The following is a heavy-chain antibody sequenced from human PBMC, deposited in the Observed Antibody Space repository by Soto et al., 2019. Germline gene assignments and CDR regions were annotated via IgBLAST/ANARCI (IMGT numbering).Heavy chain of an antibody. CDR3: ALDNIPGAPDYFDY. J-gene: IGHJ4*02. D-gene: IGHD1-20*01. V-gene: IGHV3-30-3*01. Sequence: QVQLVESGGDVVQPGTSLRLSCAASGFGFSTNVLHWVRQAPGKGLEWVAVMSPSGAEKYYTDSVKGRFTISRDNSKNTLYLQMNSLTTDDTAVYYCALDNIPGAPDYFDYWGQGTLVTVSS. CDR1: GFGFSTNV. CDR2: MSPSGAEK.